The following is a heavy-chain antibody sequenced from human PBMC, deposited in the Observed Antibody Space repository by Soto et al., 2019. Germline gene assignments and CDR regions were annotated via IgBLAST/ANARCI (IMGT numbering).Heavy chain of an antibody. CDR2: IRSKAYGGTT. Sequence: GGSLRLSCEVSGLTFSTAWMSWVRQAPGKGLEWVGFIRSKAYGGTTEYAASVKGRFTISRDDSKSIAYLQMNSLKTEDTAVYYCTRDLGVVRPEIFDYWGQGTLVTVSS. V-gene: IGHV3-49*04. CDR1: GLTFSTAW. D-gene: IGHD3-3*01. J-gene: IGHJ4*02. CDR3: TRDLGVVRPEIFDY.